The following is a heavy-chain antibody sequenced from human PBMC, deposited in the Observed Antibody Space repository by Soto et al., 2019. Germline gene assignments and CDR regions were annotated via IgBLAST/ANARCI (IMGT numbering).Heavy chain of an antibody. J-gene: IGHJ6*02. V-gene: IGHV4-31*03. CDR1: GGSISSGGYY. CDR3: ALGYCSSTCGESYYYYYYGMDV. Sequence: TLSLTCTVSGGSISSGGYYWSWIRQHPGKGLEWIGYIYYSGSTYYNPSLKSRVTISVDTSKNQFSLKLSSVTAADTAVYYCALGYCSSTCGESYYYYYYGMDVWGQGTTVTVSS. D-gene: IGHD2-2*01. CDR2: IYYSGST.